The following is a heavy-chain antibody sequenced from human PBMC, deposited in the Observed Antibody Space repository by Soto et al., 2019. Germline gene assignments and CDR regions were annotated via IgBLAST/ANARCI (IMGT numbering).Heavy chain of an antibody. V-gene: IGHV4-61*01. J-gene: IGHJ5*02. CDR2: IYYSGST. CDR1: GGSVRSGSYY. D-gene: IGHD2-2*01. CDR3: AKDRGGKQGSSTPLAFLRNRSSDP. Sequence: SETLSLTYTVSGGSVRSGSYYWSWIRQPPGKGLEWIGYIYYSGSTNYNPSLKSRVTISVATSKNQFSLKLSSVTATDTAVYFCAKDRGGKQGSSTPLAFLRNRSSDP.